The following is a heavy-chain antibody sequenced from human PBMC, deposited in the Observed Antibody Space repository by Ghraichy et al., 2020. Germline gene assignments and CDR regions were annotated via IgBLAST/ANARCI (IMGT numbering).Heavy chain of an antibody. CDR2: ITPLFGVT. D-gene: IGHD2-15*01. CDR3: ARENSDCSACGCSEKMDV. V-gene: IGHV1-69*10. J-gene: IGHJ6*02. CDR1: GGAFTSHF. Sequence: SVKVSCKASGGAFTSHFMSWVRQAPGQGLEWMGRITPLFGVTNHAQKFQDRVTITADKSTRTAYMELSRLRPEDTAVYYCARENSDCSACGCSEKMDVWGQGTTVTVSS.